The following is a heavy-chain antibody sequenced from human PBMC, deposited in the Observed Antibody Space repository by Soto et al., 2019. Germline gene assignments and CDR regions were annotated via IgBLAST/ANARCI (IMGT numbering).Heavy chain of an antibody. J-gene: IGHJ4*02. D-gene: IGHD3-10*01. V-gene: IGHV3-23*01. Sequence: EVQLLESGEGLVQPGGSLRLSCAASGFTFGNYGMSWVRQAPGKGLEWVSVISGSGGGTYYADSVKGRFTISRDNSKSTLYLQMSSLTAEDTAVYYCAKLYYYGSGRGYFDYWGQGTLVTVSS. CDR1: GFTFGNYG. CDR2: ISGSGGGT. CDR3: AKLYYYGSGRGYFDY.